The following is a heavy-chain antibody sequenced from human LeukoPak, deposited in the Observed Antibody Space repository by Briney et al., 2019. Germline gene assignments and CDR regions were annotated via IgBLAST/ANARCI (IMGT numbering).Heavy chain of an antibody. CDR3: AKEGAVAGIDAFDI. CDR2: IYAGGTT. Sequence: GGSLRLSCTVSGFSVSDNYMTWVRQAPGKGLEWVSIIYAGGTTYYADSVKDRFSISRDNSKNTLYLQMNNLRAEDTAVYYCAKEGAVAGIDAFDIWGQGTMVTVSS. V-gene: IGHV3-66*01. D-gene: IGHD6-19*01. CDR1: GFSVSDNY. J-gene: IGHJ3*02.